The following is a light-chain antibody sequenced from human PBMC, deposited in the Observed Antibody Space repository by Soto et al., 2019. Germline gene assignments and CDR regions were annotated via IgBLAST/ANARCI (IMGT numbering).Light chain of an antibody. J-gene: IGKJ5*01. CDR3: QQSHSSPIT. Sequence: DIQMTQSPSSLSASVGDRVSITCRASQSISTYLNWYQQKIGQAPKLLINAASRLQSGVPPRFSGSGSGTDFTLTISSLQPEDFATYYCQQSHSSPITFGQGTRLEIK. CDR2: AAS. CDR1: QSISTY. V-gene: IGKV1-39*01.